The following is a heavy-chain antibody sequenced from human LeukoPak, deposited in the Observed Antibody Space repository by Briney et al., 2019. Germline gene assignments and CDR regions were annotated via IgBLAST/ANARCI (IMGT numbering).Heavy chain of an antibody. CDR1: GFTFSSYS. CDR2: ISSSSSTI. J-gene: IGHJ4*02. V-gene: IGHV3-48*01. D-gene: IGHD6-13*01. CDR3: ARDVSSSRVGSPFDY. Sequence: GGSLRLSCAASGFTFSSYSMNWVRQAPGKGLEWVSYISSSSSTIYYADSVKGRFTISRDNAKNSLCLQMNSLRAEDTAVYYCARDVSSSRVGSPFDYWGQGTLVTVSS.